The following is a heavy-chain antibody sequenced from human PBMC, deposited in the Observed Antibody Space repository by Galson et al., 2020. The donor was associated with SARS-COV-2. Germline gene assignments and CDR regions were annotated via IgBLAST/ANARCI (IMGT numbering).Heavy chain of an antibody. D-gene: IGHD3-10*01. CDR1: GFTFSSYE. J-gene: IGHJ6*04. CDR3: ARSPGPVWFDPKVTGYYGMDV. Sequence: GGSLRLSCAASGFTFSSYEMNWVRQAPGKGLEWVSYISSSGSTIYYADSVKGRFTISRDNAKNSLYLQMNSLRAEDTAVYYCARSPGPVWFDPKVTGYYGMDVWGKGTTVTVSS. V-gene: IGHV3-48*03. CDR2: ISSSGSTI.